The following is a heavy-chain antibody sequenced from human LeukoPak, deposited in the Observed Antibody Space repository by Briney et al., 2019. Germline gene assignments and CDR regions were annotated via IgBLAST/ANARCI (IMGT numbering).Heavy chain of an antibody. D-gene: IGHD6-13*01. Sequence: PSETLSLTCTVSGGSISSYYWSWIRQLPGKGLEWIGYIYYSGSTNYNPSLKSRVTISVDTSKNQFSLKLSSVTAADTAVYYCARGSSSWYVLNWFDPWGQGTLVTVSS. V-gene: IGHV4-59*01. J-gene: IGHJ5*02. CDR3: ARGSSSWYVLNWFDP. CDR1: GGSISSYY. CDR2: IYYSGST.